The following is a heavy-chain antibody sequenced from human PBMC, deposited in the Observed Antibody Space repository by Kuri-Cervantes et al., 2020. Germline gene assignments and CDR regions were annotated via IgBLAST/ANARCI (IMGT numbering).Heavy chain of an antibody. CDR1: GYTFSGYY. CDR2: INPNSGGT. V-gene: IGHV1-2*02. D-gene: IGHD5-24*01. CDR3: ARGADGTWLQSAYFDY. J-gene: IGHJ4*02. Sequence: ASVKVSCKASGYTFSGYYMHWVRQAPGQGLEWMGWINPNSGGTNCAQKSQGRVTMTRDTSISTAYMELSRLRSDDTAVYYCARGADGTWLQSAYFDYWGQGTLVTVSS.